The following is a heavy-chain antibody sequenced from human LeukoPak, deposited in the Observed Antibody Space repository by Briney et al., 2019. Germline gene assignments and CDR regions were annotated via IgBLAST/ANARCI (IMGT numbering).Heavy chain of an antibody. V-gene: IGHV1-46*01. J-gene: IGHJ4*02. CDR1: GYTFTNYF. CDR2: INPNSHST. CDR3: ARAAGVTAAAGYLFDY. D-gene: IGHD6-13*01. Sequence: ASVKVSCKASGYTFTNYFMHWVRQAPGQGLEWMGIINPNSHSTIYVQNFQGRVTMTRDMSTSTVYLELSSLRSEDTAVYYCARAAGVTAAAGYLFDYWGQGTLVTVSS.